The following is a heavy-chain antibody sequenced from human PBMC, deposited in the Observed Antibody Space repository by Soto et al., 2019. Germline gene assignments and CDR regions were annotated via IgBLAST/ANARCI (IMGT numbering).Heavy chain of an antibody. J-gene: IGHJ6*02. D-gene: IGHD3-9*01. CDR3: AKAALRVVVPTPEGVRYFHWFYYYYYYGMDV. CDR1: GFTFSSYG. Sequence: QVQLVESGGGVVQPGRSLRLSCAASGFTFSSYGMHWVRQAPGKGLEWVAVISYDGSNKYYADYVKGRFTISRDNSTNTLYLQMNSVSAEDPSVYYCAKAALRVVVPTPEGVRYFHWFYYYYYYGMDVWGQGTTVTVSS. V-gene: IGHV3-30*18. CDR2: ISYDGSNK.